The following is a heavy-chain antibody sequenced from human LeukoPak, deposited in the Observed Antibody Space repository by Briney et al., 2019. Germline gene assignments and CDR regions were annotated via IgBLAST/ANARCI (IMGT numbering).Heavy chain of an antibody. CDR2: INSDESEG. Sequence: GGSLRLSCAVSGFTFSGFWMSWSRQAPGKGLEWVASINSDESEGYYADVVKGRFTISRDNAKNSLCLQINSLRAEDTAVYYCARSSYSSSSSVWGQGTMVTDSS. V-gene: IGHV3-7*03. D-gene: IGHD6-6*01. CDR3: ARSSYSSSSSV. CDR1: GFTFSGFW. J-gene: IGHJ3*01.